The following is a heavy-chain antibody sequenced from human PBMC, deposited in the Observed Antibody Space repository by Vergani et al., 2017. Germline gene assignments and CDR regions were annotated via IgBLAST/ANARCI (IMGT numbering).Heavy chain of an antibody. V-gene: IGHV4-34*01. CDR1: GGSFSGYY. CDR3: ARHISVVRPSSMTAFDY. Sequence: QVQLQQWGAGLLKPSETLSLTCAVYGGSFSGYYWSWIRQPPGKGLEWIGEINHSGSTNYNPSLKSRVTISVDTSKNQFSLKLRSVTAADTAVYYCARHISVVRPSSMTAFDYWGQGTLVTVSS. D-gene: IGHD2-21*01. J-gene: IGHJ4*02. CDR2: INHSGST.